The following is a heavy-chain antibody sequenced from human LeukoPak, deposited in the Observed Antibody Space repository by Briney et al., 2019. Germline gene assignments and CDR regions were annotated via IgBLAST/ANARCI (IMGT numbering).Heavy chain of an antibody. CDR2: IYTRGST. D-gene: IGHD2-2*02. CDR1: GGSISSYY. Sequence: SETLSLTCTVAGGSISSYYRSWIRRPPGNGLGWNGYIYTRGSTNYNPSLKSRVAISVDTSKNQFSLKLSSVTAADTAVYYCARHYGYCSSTSCYTGVFAFDIWGQGTMVTVFS. J-gene: IGHJ3*02. CDR3: ARHYGYCSSTSCYTGVFAFDI. V-gene: IGHV4-4*09.